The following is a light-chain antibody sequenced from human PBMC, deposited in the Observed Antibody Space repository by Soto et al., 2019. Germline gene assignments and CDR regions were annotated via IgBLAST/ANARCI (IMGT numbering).Light chain of an antibody. CDR2: QDT. Sequence: SYELTQAPSVSVSPGQTASITCSGDDLGDKYVSWYQQKAGQSPVLVMYQDTKRPSGIPERFSGSNSGNTATLTVSGAQTMDEADYYCQAWDSNTGVFGTGTKVTVL. V-gene: IGLV3-1*01. CDR3: QAWDSNTGV. CDR1: DLGDKY. J-gene: IGLJ1*01.